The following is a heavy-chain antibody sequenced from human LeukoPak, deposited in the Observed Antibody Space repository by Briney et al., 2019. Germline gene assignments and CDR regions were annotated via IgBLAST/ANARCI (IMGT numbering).Heavy chain of an antibody. CDR3: ARTYSSSDEFDY. V-gene: IGHV1-2*06. CDR1: GYTFTDYY. J-gene: IGHJ4*02. CDR2: INFNSGGT. Sequence: ASVKVSCKASGYTFTDYYMHWVRQAPGQGLEWMGRINFNSGGTNYAQKFQGRVTMTRDTSISTAYMELSRLRSDDTAVYYCARTYSSSDEFDYWGQGTLVTVSS. D-gene: IGHD6-13*01.